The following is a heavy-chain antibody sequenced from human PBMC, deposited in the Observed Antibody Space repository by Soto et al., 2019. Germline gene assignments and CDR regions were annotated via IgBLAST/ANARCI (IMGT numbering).Heavy chain of an antibody. J-gene: IGHJ3*01. Sequence: PSGTLSLACTVSEDSLGSSLWNWIRQSPGKGPEWIGQISYSGSTNYNLSLQSRVAISVDTSKMQFSLTLSSVTAAYTAVYYCPRTVWALLAF. V-gene: IGHV4-59*01. CDR2: ISYSGST. D-gene: IGHD1-26*01. CDR1: EDSLGSSL. CDR3: PRTVWALLAF.